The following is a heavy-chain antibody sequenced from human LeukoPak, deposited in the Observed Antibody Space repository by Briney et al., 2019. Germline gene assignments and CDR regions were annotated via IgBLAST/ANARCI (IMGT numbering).Heavy chain of an antibody. CDR1: GGSISSSNYY. Sequence: SETLSLTCTVSGGSISSSNYYWGWIRQPPGKGLEWIGTIYYSGSTYYNPSLKSRVTISVDTFKNQFSLKLSSVTAADTAVYYCARVAPALNWFDPWGQGTLVTVSS. J-gene: IGHJ5*02. V-gene: IGHV4-39*07. CDR3: ARVAPALNWFDP. CDR2: IYYSGST. D-gene: IGHD1-14*01.